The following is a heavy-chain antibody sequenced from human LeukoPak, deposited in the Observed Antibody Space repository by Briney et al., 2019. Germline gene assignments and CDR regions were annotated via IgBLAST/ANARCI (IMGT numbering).Heavy chain of an antibody. D-gene: IGHD6-25*01. V-gene: IGHV4-61*01. Sequence: SETLSLTCTVSGGSVSRGSYYWSWIRQPPGKGLEWIGCFYYRGSTNYNPSLKSRVTISVDTSKNQFSLRLNSVTAADTAVYYCARGGLRLPDYWGQGTLVTVSS. CDR1: GGSVSRGSYY. J-gene: IGHJ4*02. CDR3: ARGGLRLPDY. CDR2: FYYRGST.